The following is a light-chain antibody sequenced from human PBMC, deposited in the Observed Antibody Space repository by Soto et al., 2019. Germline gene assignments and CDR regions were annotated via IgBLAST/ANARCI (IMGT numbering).Light chain of an antibody. CDR1: RGISSY. CDR2: SAS. J-gene: IGKJ2*01. CDR3: QQSDRYPFT. Sequence: DIQLTQSPSFLSASVGDRVTITCRASRGISSYLAWFQQIPGKPPKLVIYSASTLQTGVRSRFSGGGSGSEFTLTIRSLQPEDFATYYCQQSDRYPFTFGQGTKLEIK. V-gene: IGKV1-9*01.